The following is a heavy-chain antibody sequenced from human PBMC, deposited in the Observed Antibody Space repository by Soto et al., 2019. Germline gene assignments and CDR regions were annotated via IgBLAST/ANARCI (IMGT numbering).Heavy chain of an antibody. CDR3: ARSIWSGGSQAPYVPYGMDV. CDR1: GGTFSSYA. J-gene: IGHJ6*02. Sequence: QVQLVQSGAEVKKPESSVKVSCKASGGTFSSYAISWVRQAPGQGLEWMGGIIPIFGTANYAQKFQGRVTITADESTSTAYMELSSLRSEDTAVYYCARSIWSGGSQAPYVPYGMDVWGQGTTVTVSS. D-gene: IGHD3-16*01. CDR2: IIPIFGTA. V-gene: IGHV1-69*01.